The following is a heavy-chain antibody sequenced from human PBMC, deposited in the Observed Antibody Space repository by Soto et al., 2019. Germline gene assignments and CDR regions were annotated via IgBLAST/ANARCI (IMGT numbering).Heavy chain of an antibody. CDR1: GFTFSSYS. V-gene: IGHV3-21*01. CDR3: AREGGPRPFDY. J-gene: IGHJ4*02. D-gene: IGHD3-16*01. CDR2: ISSSSSYI. Sequence: EVQLVESGGGLVKPGGSLRLSCAASGFTFSSYSMNWVRQAPGKGLEWVSSISSSSSYIYYADSVKGRFTISRDNAKNSLYLQMNSLRAQDTAVYYCAREGGPRPFDYWGQGTLVTVSS.